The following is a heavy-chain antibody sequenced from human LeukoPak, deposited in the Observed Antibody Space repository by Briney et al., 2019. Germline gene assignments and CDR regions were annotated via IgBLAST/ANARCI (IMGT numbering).Heavy chain of an antibody. CDR3: ARDWGDSSGYLLDY. CDR1: GFTFSSYW. J-gene: IGHJ4*02. V-gene: IGHV3-74*01. Sequence: AGGSLRLSCAASGFTFSSYWMHWVRQAPGKGLVWVSRVNSDGSNTTYADSVKGRFTISRDNAKNTLYLQMNSLRAEDTAMYYCARDWGDSSGYLLDYWGQGTLVTVSS. D-gene: IGHD3-22*01. CDR2: VNSDGSNT.